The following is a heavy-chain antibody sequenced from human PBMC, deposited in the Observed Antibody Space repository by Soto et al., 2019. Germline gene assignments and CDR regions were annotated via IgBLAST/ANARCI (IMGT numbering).Heavy chain of an antibody. CDR1: GYTFTGYY. Sequence: ASVKVSFKASGYTFTGYYMHWVRQAPGQGLEWMGWINPNSGGTNYAQKFQGWVTMTRDTSISTAYMELSRLRSDDTAVYYCAREVYDCCFDYWGQGTLVTVSS. CDR2: INPNSGGT. V-gene: IGHV1-2*04. J-gene: IGHJ4*02. CDR3: AREVYDCCFDY. D-gene: IGHD3-3*01.